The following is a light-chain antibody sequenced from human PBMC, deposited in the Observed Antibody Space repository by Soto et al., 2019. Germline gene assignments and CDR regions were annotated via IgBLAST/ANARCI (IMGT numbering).Light chain of an antibody. Sequence: DIQLTQSPSFLSASVGDRVTITCRASQGISSYLAWYQQKPGKAPKLLIYAASTLQSGVPSRFSGSGSGTEFTLTISSLQPEDFATYYCQQLFGAFTFGQGTKVEIK. CDR2: AAS. CDR3: QQLFGAFT. CDR1: QGISSY. J-gene: IGKJ1*01. V-gene: IGKV1-9*01.